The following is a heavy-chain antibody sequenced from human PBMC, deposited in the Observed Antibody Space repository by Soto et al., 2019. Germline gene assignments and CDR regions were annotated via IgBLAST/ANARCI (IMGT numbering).Heavy chain of an antibody. CDR1: GGSISSYY. CDR3: ARHIGSCPDS. Sequence: QVQLQASGPGLVKPSETLSLTCTVSGGSISSYYWSWIRQPPGKGLEWIGYIYYSGSTNYNPSLKSRVNRSVDTSKNLFSLKLSSVTAADTAVYYCARHIGSCPDSWGQGTLVTVSS. CDR2: IYYSGST. V-gene: IGHV4-59*08. J-gene: IGHJ4*02. D-gene: IGHD2-15*01.